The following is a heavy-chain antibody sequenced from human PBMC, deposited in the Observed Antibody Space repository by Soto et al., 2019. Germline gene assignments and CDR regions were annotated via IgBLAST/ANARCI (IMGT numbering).Heavy chain of an antibody. CDR3: AKDSTVSGPYQDFHY. D-gene: IGHD1-26*01. J-gene: IGHJ4*02. CDR1: VFNFGGHA. V-gene: IGHV3-23*01. CDR2: LTPGGETT. Sequence: XGSLRLSCAASVFNFGGHAMTWVRHSPGKCLEWVSALTPGGETTYYIDSVKGRFTISRDNAKNTLYLQMNSVTAADTAVYYCAKDSTVSGPYQDFHYWGQGTLRTVSS.